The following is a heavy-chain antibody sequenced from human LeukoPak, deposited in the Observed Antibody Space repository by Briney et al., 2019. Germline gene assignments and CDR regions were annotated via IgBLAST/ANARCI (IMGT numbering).Heavy chain of an antibody. CDR3: AREIRYYYDSSGYYLFDY. CDR1: GGSISSYY. CDR2: IYYSGST. V-gene: IGHV4-59*01. Sequence: KPSETLSLTCTVSGGSISSYYWSWIRQPPGKGVEWIGYIYYSGSTNYNPSLKSRVTISVDTSKNQFSLKLSSVTAADTAVYYCAREIRYYYDSSGYYLFDYWGQGTLVTVSS. D-gene: IGHD3-22*01. J-gene: IGHJ4*02.